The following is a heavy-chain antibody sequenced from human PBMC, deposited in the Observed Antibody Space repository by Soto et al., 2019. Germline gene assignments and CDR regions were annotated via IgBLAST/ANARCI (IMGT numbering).Heavy chain of an antibody. V-gene: IGHV4-59*01. D-gene: IGHD3-10*01. Sequence: SETLSLTCTVSGGSISSYYWSWIRQPPGKGLEWIGYIYYSGSTNYNPSLKSRVTISVDTSKNQFSLKLSSVTAADTAVYYCETGQTYYFDIQKNYYYYGMDVCAQGTTVTVSS. CDR1: GGSISSYY. CDR3: ETGQTYYFDIQKNYYYYGMDV. J-gene: IGHJ6*02. CDR2: IYYSGST.